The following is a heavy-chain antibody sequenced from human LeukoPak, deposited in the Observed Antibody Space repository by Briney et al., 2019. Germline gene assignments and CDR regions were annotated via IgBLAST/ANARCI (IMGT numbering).Heavy chain of an antibody. Sequence: GGSLRLSCAASGFTFTTYWMTWVRQAPGKGLEWVAKIKQDGGEKYYVDSVKGRFTISRDNAKNSLSLQMNSLRAEDTAVYYCARDQGYCTSATCRGDAFDVWGQGPMVSVSS. D-gene: IGHD2-2*01. J-gene: IGHJ3*01. V-gene: IGHV3-7*01. CDR2: IKQDGGEK. CDR1: GFTFTTYW. CDR3: ARDQGYCTSATCRGDAFDV.